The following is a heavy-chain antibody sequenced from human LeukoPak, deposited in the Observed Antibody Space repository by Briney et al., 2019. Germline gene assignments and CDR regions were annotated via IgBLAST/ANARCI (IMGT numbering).Heavy chain of an antibody. D-gene: IGHD1-26*01. Sequence: PGGSLRLSCVVSGFIFSNYALSWVRQAPGKGLDWVSAISSSGANTYYPGSVKGRFTISRDNSENTLYLQMNSLRAEDTAVYYCAKVKVGAPVPWGYFDYWGQGTLVTVSS. CDR2: ISSSGANT. J-gene: IGHJ4*02. CDR1: GFIFSNYA. V-gene: IGHV3-23*01. CDR3: AKVKVGAPVPWGYFDY.